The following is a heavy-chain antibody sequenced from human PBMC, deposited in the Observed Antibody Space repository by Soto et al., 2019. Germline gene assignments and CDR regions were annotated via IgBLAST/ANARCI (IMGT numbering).Heavy chain of an antibody. D-gene: IGHD3-10*01. CDR3: AKGPWELGSNWFDP. CDR1: RFTFSSYA. V-gene: IGHV3-23*01. CDR2: ISGGGDNT. J-gene: IGHJ5*02. Sequence: GGSLRLSCAASRFTFSSYAMGWVRQAPGKGLEWASSISGGGDNTYYADSVKGRFTISRDNSKNTLYLQMNSLRADDTAVYYCAKGPWELGSNWFDPWGQGTRVTVSS.